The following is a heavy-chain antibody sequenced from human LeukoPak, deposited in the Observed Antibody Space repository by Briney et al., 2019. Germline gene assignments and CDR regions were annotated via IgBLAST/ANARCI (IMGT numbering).Heavy chain of an antibody. D-gene: IGHD4-17*01. CDR2: IIPIFGTA. CDR3: ASHDYGDYVPDY. V-gene: IGHV1-69*01. J-gene: IGHJ4*02. CDR1: GGTFSSYA. Sequence: SVKVSCKASGGTFSSYAISWVRQAPGQGLEWMGGIIPIFGTANYAQKFQGRVTIAADESTSTAYMELSSLRSEDTAVYYCASHDYGDYVPDYWGQGTLVTVSS.